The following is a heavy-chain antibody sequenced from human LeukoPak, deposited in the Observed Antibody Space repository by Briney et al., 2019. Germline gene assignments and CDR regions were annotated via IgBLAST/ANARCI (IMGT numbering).Heavy chain of an antibody. Sequence: ASVKVSCKASGYTFTGYYMHWARQAPGQGLEWMGWINPNSGGTNYAQKFQGRVTMTRDTSISTAYMELSRLRSDDTAVYYCARGPPDYDILTGYSDYWGQGTLVTVSS. V-gene: IGHV1-2*02. CDR1: GYTFTGYY. CDR2: INPNSGGT. J-gene: IGHJ4*02. D-gene: IGHD3-9*01. CDR3: ARGPPDYDILTGYSDY.